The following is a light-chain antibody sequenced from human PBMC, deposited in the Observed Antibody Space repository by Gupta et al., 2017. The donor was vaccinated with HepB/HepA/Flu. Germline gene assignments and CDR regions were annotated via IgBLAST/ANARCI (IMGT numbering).Light chain of an antibody. V-gene: IGKV1-39*01. CDR1: QSISVY. J-gene: IGKJ1*01. CDR3: QQTYRIPGT. Sequence: DIQMTQSPSSLSASIGDRVTITCRASQSISVYLNWYQQKSGKAPKLLIYAASNLQSGVPSRFSGSGSGTDFILTITSLQPEDFATFYCQQTYRIPGTFGQGTKVEIK. CDR2: AAS.